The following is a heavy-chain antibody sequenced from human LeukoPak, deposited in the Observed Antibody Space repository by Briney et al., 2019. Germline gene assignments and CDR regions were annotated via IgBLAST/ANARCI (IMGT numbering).Heavy chain of an antibody. J-gene: IGHJ4*02. CDR2: IYSSGST. CDR1: GGSISSFY. D-gene: IGHD1-1*01. V-gene: IGHV4-59*01. Sequence: SETLPLTCTVSGGSISSFYWSWIRQPPGKGLEWIGYIYSSGSTKYNPSLKSRVTMSVDTSKNQFSLKVSSVTAADTAVYFCAREGTTGWAFWGQGTLVTVSS. CDR3: AREGTTGWAF.